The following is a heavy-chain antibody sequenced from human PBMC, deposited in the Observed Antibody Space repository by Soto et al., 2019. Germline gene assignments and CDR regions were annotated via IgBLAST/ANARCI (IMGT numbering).Heavy chain of an antibody. J-gene: IGHJ4*02. D-gene: IGHD2-21*01. CDR2: IYYSGST. Sequence: SETLSLTCTVSGGSISSYYWSWIRQPPGKGLEWIGYIYYSGSTNYNPSLKSRVAISVDTSKNQFSLKLSSVTAADTAVYYCARGRIFDYWGQGTLVTVSS. CDR1: GGSISSYY. V-gene: IGHV4-59*12. CDR3: ARGRIFDY.